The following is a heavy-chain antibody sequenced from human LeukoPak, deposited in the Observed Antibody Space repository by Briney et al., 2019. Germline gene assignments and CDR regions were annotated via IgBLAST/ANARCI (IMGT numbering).Heavy chain of an antibody. CDR2: IYYSGST. J-gene: IGHJ4*02. V-gene: IGHV4-59*01. CDR1: GGSTSSYY. CDR3: ARASDSSSWSDY. D-gene: IGHD6-13*01. Sequence: SETLSLTCTVSGGSTSSYYWSWMRQPPGKGLEWIGYIYYSGSTNYNPSLESRVTISVDTSKNQFSLKLSSVTAADTAVYYCARASDSSSWSDYWGQGTLVTVSS.